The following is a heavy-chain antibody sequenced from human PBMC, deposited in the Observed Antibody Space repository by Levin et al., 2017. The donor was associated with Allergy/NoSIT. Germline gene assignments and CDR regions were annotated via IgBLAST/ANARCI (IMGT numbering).Heavy chain of an antibody. CDR3: ARDEQGRWELSYYDGMDV. D-gene: IGHD1-26*01. CDR1: GYTFTSYY. CDR2: INPSGGST. J-gene: IGHJ6*02. Sequence: GESLKISCKASGYTFTSYYMHWVRQAPGQGLEWMGIINPSGGSTSYAQKFQGRVTMTRDTSTSTVYMELSSLRSEDTAVYYCARDEQGRWELSYYDGMDVWGQGTTVTVSS. V-gene: IGHV1-46*01.